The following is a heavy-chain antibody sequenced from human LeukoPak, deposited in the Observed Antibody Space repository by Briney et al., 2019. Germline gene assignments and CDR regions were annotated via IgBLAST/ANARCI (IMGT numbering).Heavy chain of an antibody. CDR3: ARFLVTTGYYYYYGMDV. Sequence: SETLSLTCAVYDGSFSGYYWSLIRQPPGKGLEWIGEINHSGSTNYNPSLKSRVTISVDTSKNQFSLKLSSVTAADTAVYYCARFLVTTGYYYYYGMDVWGQGTTVTVSS. D-gene: IGHD4-17*01. CDR1: DGSFSGYY. J-gene: IGHJ6*02. CDR2: INHSGST. V-gene: IGHV4-34*01.